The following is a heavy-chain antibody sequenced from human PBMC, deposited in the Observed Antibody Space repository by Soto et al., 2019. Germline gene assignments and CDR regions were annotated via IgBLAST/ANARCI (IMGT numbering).Heavy chain of an antibody. CDR2: IHGGGNSA. V-gene: IGHV3-23*01. J-gene: IGHJ4*02. Sequence: EVQLLESGGDLVQPGRSLRLSCAASGFTFSGYAMSWVRQAPGKGLEWVSVIHGGGNSAYYADSVKGRFTISRDKSKNTLYLQMSSLRGEDTAVYYCAKNMGRVTTSWHFDYWGQGTLVTVSS. CDR1: GFTFSGYA. CDR3: AKNMGRVTTSWHFDY. D-gene: IGHD4-17*01.